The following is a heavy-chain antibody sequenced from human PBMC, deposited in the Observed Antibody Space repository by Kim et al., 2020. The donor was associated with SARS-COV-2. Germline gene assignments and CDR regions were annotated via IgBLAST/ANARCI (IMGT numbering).Heavy chain of an antibody. V-gene: IGHV4-39*01. CDR2: IYYSGST. CDR1: GGSISSSSYY. Sequence: SETLSLTCTVSGGSISSSSYYWGWIRQGGVGGLGWFGSIYYSGSTYYNPSLKSRVTISVDTSKNQFSLKLSSVTAADTAVYYCARHKQQLVLPDWFDPWGQGTLVTVSS. CDR3: ARHKQQLVLPDWFDP. J-gene: IGHJ5*02. D-gene: IGHD6-13*01.